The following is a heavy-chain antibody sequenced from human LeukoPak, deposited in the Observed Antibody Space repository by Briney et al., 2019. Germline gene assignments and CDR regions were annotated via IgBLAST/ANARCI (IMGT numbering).Heavy chain of an antibody. CDR3: MMYISGWN. CDR2: TNSDGTNT. V-gene: IGHV3-74*01. J-gene: IGHJ4*02. CDR1: GITVSSYW. D-gene: IGHD6-19*01. Sequence: PGGSLRLSCAASGITVSSYWMHWVRQAPGKGLVWVSRTNSDGTNTNYVDSVKGRFSISRDNAKNTLYLQMNSLRADDTALYYCMMYISGWNWGQGTLVTVSS.